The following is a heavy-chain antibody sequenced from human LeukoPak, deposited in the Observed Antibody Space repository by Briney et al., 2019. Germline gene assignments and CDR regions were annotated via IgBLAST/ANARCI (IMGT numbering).Heavy chain of an antibody. V-gene: IGHV1-69*05. J-gene: IGHJ6*03. CDR3: ARVDRYYFSLDV. Sequence: ASVKVSCQASGGTSSTYTITWVRQAPGQGLEWMGGIIPIFRTPNYAQKFQGRVTITTDESTSTAYMELSSLKSEDTAIYYCARVDRYYFSLDVRAKGPTVTVSS. CDR1: GGTSSTYT. CDR2: IIPIFRTP.